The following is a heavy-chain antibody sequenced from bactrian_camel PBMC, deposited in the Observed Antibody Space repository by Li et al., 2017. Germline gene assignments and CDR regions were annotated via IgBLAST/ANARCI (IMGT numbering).Heavy chain of an antibody. V-gene: IGHV3S53*01. CDR2: IYKDGST. CDR3: AARNGATITECLENISSYYLY. D-gene: IGHD4*01. Sequence: HVQLVESGGGSVQAGGSLRLSCQASGYNYTGNCMAWFRQAPGKQPEGVVTIYKDGSTSYHIGVKGRFTVSKGNGETLLYLQMNSLRVEDSGMYYCAARNGATITECLENISSYYLYRGQGTQVTVS. CDR1: GYNYTGNC. J-gene: IGHJ4*01.